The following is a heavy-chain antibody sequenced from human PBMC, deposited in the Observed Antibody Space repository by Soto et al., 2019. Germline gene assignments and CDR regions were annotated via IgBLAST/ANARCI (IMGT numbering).Heavy chain of an antibody. CDR3: APHVYCSGGSCHFDAFDI. CDR2: IRDSGDST. V-gene: IGHV3-23*01. CDR1: GFIFGNYM. J-gene: IGHJ3*02. Sequence: EVQLLESGGGLVQPGESLRLSCAVSGFIFGNYMMTWVRQAPGKGLEWVSTIRDSGDSTYYADSVKGRFTISRDNFKNTLYLQMDSLGAADTAVYYCAPHVYCSGGSCHFDAFDIRGQGAMVTFSS. D-gene: IGHD2-15*01.